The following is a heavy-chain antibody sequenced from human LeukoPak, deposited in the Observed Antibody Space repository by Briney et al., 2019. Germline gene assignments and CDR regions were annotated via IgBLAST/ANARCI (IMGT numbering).Heavy chain of an antibody. J-gene: IGHJ4*02. CDR1: GFTFSNYS. Sequence: PGRSLRLSCAASGFTFSNYSMNWVRQAPGKGLEWISYIRSSSSTIYYADSVKSRFTISRDNVKNSVYLQMNSLRAEDTAVYYCARDSADCSSITCFPGDYWGQGTLVTVSS. CDR2: IRSSSSTI. V-gene: IGHV3-48*01. D-gene: IGHD2-2*01. CDR3: ARDSADCSSITCFPGDY.